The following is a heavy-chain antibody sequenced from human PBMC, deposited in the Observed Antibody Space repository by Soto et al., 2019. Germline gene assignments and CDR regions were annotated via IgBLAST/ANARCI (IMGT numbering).Heavy chain of an antibody. J-gene: IGHJ6*02. Sequence: SETLSLTCAVSGGSISSGGYSWSWIRQPPGKGLEWIGYIYHSGSTYYNPSLKSRVTISVDTSKNQFSLKLSSVTAADTAVYYCASSNIAAAGFYYYGMDVWGQGTTVTVSS. CDR1: GGSISSGGYS. CDR3: ASSNIAAAGFYYYGMDV. D-gene: IGHD6-13*01. CDR2: IYHSGST. V-gene: IGHV4-30-2*02.